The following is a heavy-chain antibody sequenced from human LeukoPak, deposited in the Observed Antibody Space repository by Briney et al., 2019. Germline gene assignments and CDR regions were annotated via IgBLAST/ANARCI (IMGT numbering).Heavy chain of an antibody. D-gene: IGHD2-8*02. CDR1: GFTFSSYS. V-gene: IGHV3-21*01. J-gene: IGHJ3*02. CDR3: ARAWSRVDPFDM. CDR2: ISSSSSYI. Sequence: GGSLRLSCAASGFTFSSYSMNWVRQAPGQGLEWVSSISSSSSYIYYADSVKGRFTISRDNANNSLYLEMNNLSAEDTAVYYCARAWSRVDPFDMWGQGTMVTVSS.